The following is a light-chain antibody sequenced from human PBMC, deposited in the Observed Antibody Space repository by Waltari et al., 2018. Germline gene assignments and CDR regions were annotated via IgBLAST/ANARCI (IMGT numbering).Light chain of an antibody. CDR1: SSDVGFYNS. CDR3: NSYAGSSSWV. J-gene: IGLJ3*02. V-gene: IGLV2-14*01. Sequence: QSALTQSASVSGSPGQSITISCTGTSSDVGFYNSVSWYQQHPGEAPKTILYDVFERPSDVSNRLSGSKSGNTASLTTAGLQEEDEADYYCNSYAGSSSWVFGGGTKLTIL. CDR2: DVF.